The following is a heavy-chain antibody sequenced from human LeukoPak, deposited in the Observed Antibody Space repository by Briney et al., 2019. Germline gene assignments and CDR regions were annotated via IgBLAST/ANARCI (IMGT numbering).Heavy chain of an antibody. Sequence: GGSLRLSCAASGFTFSSYWMSWVRQAPGKGLEWVANIKQDGSEKYYVDSVKGRFTISRDNAKNSLYLQMNSLRAEDTAVYYCARDADYYDSSGYYPDYWGQGTLVTVSS. CDR3: ARDADYYDSSGYYPDY. CDR2: IKQDGSEK. D-gene: IGHD3-22*01. CDR1: GFTFSSYW. V-gene: IGHV3-7*03. J-gene: IGHJ4*02.